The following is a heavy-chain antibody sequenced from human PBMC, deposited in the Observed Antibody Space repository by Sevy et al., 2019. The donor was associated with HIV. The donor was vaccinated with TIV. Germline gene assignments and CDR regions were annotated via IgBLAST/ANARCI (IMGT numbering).Heavy chain of an antibody. J-gene: IGHJ4*02. CDR3: ARVFSSYYFDY. V-gene: IGHV3-30*06. Sequence: GGSLRLSCAASGFTYGSNGMHWVRQAPGKGLEWVAYISYDRSDKNYADSVKGRFTISRDNSKNTVFLQLNSLRPEDTAVYYCARVFSSYYFDYWGQGTLVTVSS. CDR2: ISYDRSDK. CDR1: GFTYGSNG.